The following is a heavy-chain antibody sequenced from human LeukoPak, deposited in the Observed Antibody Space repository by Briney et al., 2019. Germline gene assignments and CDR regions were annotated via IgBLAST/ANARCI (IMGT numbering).Heavy chain of an antibody. J-gene: IGHJ2*01. Sequence: PGGSLRLSCAASGFTFSTYGMHWVRQAPGKGLEWVALIWYDGSNKYYVDSVKGRFTISRDNSKNMLYLQMNGLRAEDTALYYCANPWGSGWYFDLWGRGTLVTVSS. D-gene: IGHD7-27*01. V-gene: IGHV3-33*06. CDR2: IWYDGSNK. CDR3: ANPWGSGWYFDL. CDR1: GFTFSTYG.